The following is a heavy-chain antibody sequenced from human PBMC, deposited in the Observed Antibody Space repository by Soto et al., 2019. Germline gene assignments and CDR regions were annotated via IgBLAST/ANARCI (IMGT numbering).Heavy chain of an antibody. Sequence: QVQLVQSGAEVKKRGAAVKVFCKASGYTFTSYGLHWVRQAPGQGLAWMGWISAYSGNTNHVQKLKDRVTVTTDTSSSTADMEMGSWRYDDTAVYYCARCPYYYGSGRGFDFWGPGNLVTGSS. J-gene: IGHJ4*01. CDR3: ARCPYYYGSGRGFDF. CDR1: GYTFTSYG. CDR2: ISAYSGNT. V-gene: IGHV1-18*01. D-gene: IGHD3-10*01.